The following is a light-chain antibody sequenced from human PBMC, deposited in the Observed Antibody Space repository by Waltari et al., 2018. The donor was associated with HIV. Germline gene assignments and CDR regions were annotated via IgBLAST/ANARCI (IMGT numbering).Light chain of an antibody. CDR3: SSYMSGSTLL. V-gene: IGLV2-14*01. Sequence: QSALTQPASVSGSLGQSITIPCIRVAIDLVFNYFSWYQHHPDRAPKLVIYDANSRPSDIDFRFSGSKSGNTASLTISDLQAEDEADYYCSSYMSGSTLLFGGGTKVTVL. CDR2: DAN. J-gene: IGLJ3*02. CDR1: AIDLVFNY.